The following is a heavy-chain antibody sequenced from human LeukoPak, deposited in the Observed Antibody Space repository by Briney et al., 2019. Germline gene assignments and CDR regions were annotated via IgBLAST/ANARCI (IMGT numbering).Heavy chain of an antibody. CDR3: AELGITMIGGV. J-gene: IGHJ6*04. CDR2: ISGSGGST. D-gene: IGHD3-10*02. Sequence: GGSLRLSCAASGSTFSSYAMSWVRQAPGKGLEWVSAISGSGGSTYYADSVKGRFTISRDNAKNSLYLQMNSLRAEDTAVYYCAELGITMIGGVWGKGTTVTISS. CDR1: GSTFSSYA. V-gene: IGHV3-23*01.